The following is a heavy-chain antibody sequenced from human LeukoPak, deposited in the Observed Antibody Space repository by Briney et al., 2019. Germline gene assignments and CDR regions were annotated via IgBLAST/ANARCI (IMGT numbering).Heavy chain of an antibody. D-gene: IGHD6-6*01. CDR2: IYYSGST. CDR3: ARSPSIAARLGFFFDY. CDR1: GGSISSYY. V-gene: IGHV4-59*01. J-gene: IGHJ4*02. Sequence: MSSETLSLSCTVSGGSISSYYWSWVRQPPGKGREWIGYIYYSGSTNYNPSLKSRVTISVDTSKNQFSLKLSSVTAADTAVYYCARSPSIAARLGFFFDYWGQGTLVTVSS.